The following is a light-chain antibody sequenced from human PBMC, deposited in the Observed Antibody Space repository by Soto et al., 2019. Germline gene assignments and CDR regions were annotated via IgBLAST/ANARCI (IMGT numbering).Light chain of an antibody. J-gene: IGLJ1*01. CDR1: SSNIGSNT. CDR2: SND. V-gene: IGLV1-44*01. CDR3: AAWDGSLNGYV. Sequence: QSVLTQPPSASGTPGQRVTISCSGRSSNIGSNTVNWYQQLPGTAHKLLIYSNDQRPSGVPDRFSGSKSGTSASLAISGLQSEDEDDYYCAAWDGSLNGYVFGTGTKVTVL.